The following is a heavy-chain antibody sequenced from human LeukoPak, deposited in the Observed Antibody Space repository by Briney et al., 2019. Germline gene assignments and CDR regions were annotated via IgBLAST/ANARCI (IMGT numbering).Heavy chain of an antibody. CDR2: IKQDGSEK. D-gene: IGHD6-13*01. Sequence: GGSLRLSCAASGFTFSSYWMSWVRQAPGKGLEWVANIKQDGSEKYYVDSVKGRFTISRDNAKNSLYLQMNSLRAEDTAAYYCARVRRIAAAGEGLSWGQGTLVTVSS. V-gene: IGHV3-7*03. CDR3: ARVRRIAAAGEGLS. CDR1: GFTFSSYW. J-gene: IGHJ5*02.